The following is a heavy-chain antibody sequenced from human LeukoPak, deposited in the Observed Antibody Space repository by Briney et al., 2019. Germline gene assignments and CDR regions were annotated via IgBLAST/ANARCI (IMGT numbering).Heavy chain of an antibody. CDR3: ASPFGARGFDP. CDR1: GFTFSSYA. CDR2: ISYDGSNK. D-gene: IGHD3-3*01. J-gene: IGHJ5*02. Sequence: PGGSLRRSCAASGFTFSSYAMHWVRHAPGKGREGVAVISYDGSNKYYADSVKGRFTISRDNSKNTLYLQMNSLRAEDTAVYDCASPFGARGFDPWGQGTLVTVSS. V-gene: IGHV3-30-3*01.